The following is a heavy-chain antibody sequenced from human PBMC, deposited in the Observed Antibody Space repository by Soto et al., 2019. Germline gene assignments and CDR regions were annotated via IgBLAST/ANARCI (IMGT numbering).Heavy chain of an antibody. D-gene: IGHD3-9*01. Sequence: QVQLVQSGAEVKKPGASVKVSCKASAFSDGISWVRQAPGQGLEWMVWISTYNGHTNYVRRLQGRVTMTADTSTSTAYMELRSLRSDDTAVYYCARVIRYFDVLTGRTPYYLDQWGQGTLVTVSS. J-gene: IGHJ4*02. CDR3: ARVIRYFDVLTGRTPYYLDQ. V-gene: IGHV1-18*01. CDR1: AFSDG. CDR2: ISTYNGHT.